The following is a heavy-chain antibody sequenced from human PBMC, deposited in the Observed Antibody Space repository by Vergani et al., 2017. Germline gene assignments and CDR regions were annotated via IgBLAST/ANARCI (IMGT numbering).Heavy chain of an antibody. CDR3: ARAGEMATIVGFYSQPFDY. CDR2: IYYSGST. CDR1: GGSISSYY. D-gene: IGHD5-24*01. J-gene: IGHJ4*02. Sequence: QVQLQESGPGLVKPSETLSLTCTVSGGSISSYYWSWIRQPPGKGLEWIGYIYYSGSTNYNPSLKSRVTISVDTSKNQFSLKLSSVTAAATALYYCARAGEMATIVGFYSQPFDYWGQGTLVTVSS. V-gene: IGHV4-59*01.